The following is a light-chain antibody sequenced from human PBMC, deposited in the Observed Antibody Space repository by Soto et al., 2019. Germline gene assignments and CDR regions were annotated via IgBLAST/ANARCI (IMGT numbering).Light chain of an antibody. Sequence: EIVLTQSPGTLSLSPGESATLSCRASQSVGRNYLAWFQHKPDQAPRLLIYDASNRATGVPDRFSGSGSGTDFTLSVTRLEPEDFAVYYCQQYGNSPVTFGGGTKVEIK. CDR1: QSVGRNY. V-gene: IGKV3-20*01. J-gene: IGKJ4*01. CDR3: QQYGNSPVT. CDR2: DAS.